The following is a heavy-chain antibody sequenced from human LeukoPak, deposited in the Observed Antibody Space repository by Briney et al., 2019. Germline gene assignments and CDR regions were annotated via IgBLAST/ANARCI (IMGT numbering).Heavy chain of an antibody. J-gene: IGHJ4*02. CDR2: ITASGRST. D-gene: IGHD5-24*01. Sequence: GGSLRLSCTVSGFNFRDYYMGWIRQAPGMGLEWVSYITASGRSTYVADSLKDRFTISRDNANKSLYLHMTDLRVEDTATYFCARGRDGYKYWGQGTLVTVSS. CDR3: ARGRDGYKY. V-gene: IGHV3-11*01. CDR1: GFNFRDYY.